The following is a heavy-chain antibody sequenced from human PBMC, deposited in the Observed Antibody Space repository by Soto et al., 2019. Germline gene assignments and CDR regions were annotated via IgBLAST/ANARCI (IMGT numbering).Heavy chain of an antibody. D-gene: IGHD2-15*01. J-gene: IGHJ4*02. CDR2: INPSGGST. V-gene: IGHV1-46*01. CDR1: GYTFTSYY. Sequence: ASVKVSCKASGYTFTSYYMHWVRQAPGQGLEWMGIINPSGGSTSYAQKFRGRVIMTSDTSKSTVYIELSSLRSDDTDVYYCARTTDSSLCSGGSCYSGYFDYWAQGAMVTVSS. CDR3: ARTTDSSLCSGGSCYSGYFDY.